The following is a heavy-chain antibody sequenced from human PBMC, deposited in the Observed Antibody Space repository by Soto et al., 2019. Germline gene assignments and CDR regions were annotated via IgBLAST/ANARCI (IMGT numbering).Heavy chain of an antibody. Sequence: QAQLVQSGAEMKKPGSSVKVSCKASGGNFSNYAIDWMRQTPGHGLEWLGTFTPAFGTANYPQKFQDRLTISADEPASTTFLELNNLRSEDAGLYYCAREVGDGYGLDGYWFFDLWGPGTLVTVSS. CDR2: FTPAFGTA. CDR3: AREVGDGYGLDGYWFFDL. V-gene: IGHV1-69*18. J-gene: IGHJ2*01. CDR1: GGNFSNYA. D-gene: IGHD5-18*01.